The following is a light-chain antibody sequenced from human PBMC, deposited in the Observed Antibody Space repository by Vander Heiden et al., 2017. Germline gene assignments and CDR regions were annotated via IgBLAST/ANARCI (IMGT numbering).Light chain of an antibody. CDR2: ANI. J-gene: IGLJ3*02. CDR1: NSNIGGGYS. CDR3: QSYDRSLSNWV. Sequence: QSMPTQPPSVSGAPGQRVTISCTGSNSNIGGGYSVHWYQHLPGTAPKLLIHANIKRPSWIPDRFSGSQSGTSASLTITGLQAEDEADYYCQSYDRSLSNWVFGGGTKLTVL. V-gene: IGLV1-40*01.